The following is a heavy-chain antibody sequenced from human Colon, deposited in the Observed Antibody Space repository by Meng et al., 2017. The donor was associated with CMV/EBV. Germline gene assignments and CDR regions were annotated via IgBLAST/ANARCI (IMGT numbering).Heavy chain of an antibody. CDR3: ARGDYDFWGGY. V-gene: IGHV3-48*03. CDR1: GFTFS. J-gene: IGHJ4*02. Sequence: GGSLRLSCSASGFTFSMFSTYEMNWVRQAPGKGLEWIASISGSGGTIYYADSVKGRFTISRDNAKNSLYLQMNSLRAGDTAVYYCARGDYDFWGGYWGQGTLVTVSS. CDR2: ISGSGGTI. D-gene: IGHD3-3*01.